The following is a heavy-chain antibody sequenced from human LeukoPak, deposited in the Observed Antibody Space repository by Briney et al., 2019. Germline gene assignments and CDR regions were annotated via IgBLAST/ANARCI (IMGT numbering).Heavy chain of an antibody. Sequence: SETLSLTCTVSGGSIGSYYWSWIRQPPGKGLEWIGYIHYSGSTNYNPSLKSRVTISVDTSKNQFSLKWSSVSAADTAVYYCARGSLGRGDGNWFDPWGQGTLVTVSS. CDR1: GGSIGSYY. D-gene: IGHD3-10*01. CDR3: ARGSLGRGDGNWFDP. J-gene: IGHJ5*02. V-gene: IGHV4-59*01. CDR2: IHYSGST.